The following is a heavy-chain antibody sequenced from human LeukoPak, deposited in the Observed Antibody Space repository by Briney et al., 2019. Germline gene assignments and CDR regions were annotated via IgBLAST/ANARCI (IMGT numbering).Heavy chain of an antibody. Sequence: PSETLSLTXGVYGGSFNGYYWSWIRQPPGKGLEWIGEINHSGSTNYNPPLESRVTISVDTSKNQFSLKLTSVTAADTAVYYCARKGSGSYRIYLGDAFDIWGQGTMITVSS. CDR3: ARKGSGSYRIYLGDAFDI. J-gene: IGHJ3*02. V-gene: IGHV4-34*01. D-gene: IGHD3-10*01. CDR2: INHSGST. CDR1: GGSFNGYY.